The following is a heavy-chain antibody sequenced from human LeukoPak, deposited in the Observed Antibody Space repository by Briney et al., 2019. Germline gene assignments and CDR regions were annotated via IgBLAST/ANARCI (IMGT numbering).Heavy chain of an antibody. J-gene: IGHJ4*02. CDR1: GGTFSSYA. D-gene: IGHD5-18*01. CDR2: IIPIFGTA. V-gene: IGHV1-69*13. Sequence: SVKVSCKASGGTFSSYAISWVRQAPGQGLEWMGGIIPIFGTANYAQKFQGRVTITADESTSTAYVELSSLRSEDTAVCYCARGRDTAIEFDYWGQGTLVTVSS. CDR3: ARGRDTAIEFDY.